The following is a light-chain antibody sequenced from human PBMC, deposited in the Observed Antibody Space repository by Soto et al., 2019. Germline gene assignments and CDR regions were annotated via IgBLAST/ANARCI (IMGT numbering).Light chain of an antibody. Sequence: ELVWTQYPGTLSVSRGRVATGGCRASQSVSSNYLAWYQQKPGQAPKLLIYGASSGATGIPDRFSGSGSGTEFSLPISGLEPEDFAVYYCQQYGSVRTFGQGTQVDIK. V-gene: IGKV3-20*01. CDR3: QQYGSVRT. CDR1: QSVSSNY. CDR2: GAS. J-gene: IGKJ1*01.